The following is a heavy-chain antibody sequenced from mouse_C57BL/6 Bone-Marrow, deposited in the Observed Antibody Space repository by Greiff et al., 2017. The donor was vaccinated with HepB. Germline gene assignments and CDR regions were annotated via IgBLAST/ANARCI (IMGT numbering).Heavy chain of an antibody. V-gene: IGHV5-6*02. Sequence: EVNVVESGGDLVKPGGSLKLSCAASGFTFSSYGMSWVRQTPDKRLEWVATISSGGSYTYYPDSVKGRFTISRDNAKNTLYLQMSSLKSEDTAMYYCARRRTMALDYWGQGTTLTVSS. CDR2: ISSGGSYT. J-gene: IGHJ2*01. CDR3: ARRRTMALDY. CDR1: GFTFSSYG. D-gene: IGHD1-1*02.